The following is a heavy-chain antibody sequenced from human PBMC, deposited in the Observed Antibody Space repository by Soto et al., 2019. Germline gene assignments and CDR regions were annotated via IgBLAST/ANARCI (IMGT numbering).Heavy chain of an antibody. Sequence: QVQLVESGGGVVQPGTSLRLSCAASGFTSSSFVIHWVRQAPGKRLEWLAVISSDGNNQYYADSVKGRFTISRDNSKKTLYLQVNSLRAEDTAVYFCAKERGVLDAFDIWGQGTMVTVS. CDR2: ISSDGNNQ. CDR3: AKERGVLDAFDI. V-gene: IGHV3-30*18. D-gene: IGHD3-10*01. J-gene: IGHJ3*02. CDR1: GFTSSSFV.